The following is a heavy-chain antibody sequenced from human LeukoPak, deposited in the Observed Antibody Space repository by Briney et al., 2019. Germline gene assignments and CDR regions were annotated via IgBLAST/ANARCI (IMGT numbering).Heavy chain of an antibody. V-gene: IGHV3-53*01. CDR1: GFTVSSNY. D-gene: IGHD3-22*01. J-gene: IGHJ4*02. CDR2: IYSGGST. CDR3: ARGAPAYEISVD. Sequence: GGSLRLSCAASGFTVSSNYMSWVRQAPGKGLEWVSVIYSGGSTYYADSVKGRFTISRDNSKNTLYLQMNSLRAEDTAVYYCARGAPAYEISVDWGQGTLVTVSS.